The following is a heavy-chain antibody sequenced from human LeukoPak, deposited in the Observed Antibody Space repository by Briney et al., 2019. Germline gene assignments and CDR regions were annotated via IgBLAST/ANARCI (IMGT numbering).Heavy chain of an antibody. J-gene: IGHJ4*02. CDR3: AREYGVTRTQDY. CDR1: GYTFTSYY. V-gene: IGHV1-46*01. D-gene: IGHD1-20*01. Sequence: ASVKVSCKASGYTFTSYYMHWVRQAPGQGLEWMGIINPSGGSTSYAQKFQGRVTMTSDTSTSTVYMELSSLRSEDTAVYYCAREYGVTRTQDYWGQGTLVTVSS. CDR2: INPSGGST.